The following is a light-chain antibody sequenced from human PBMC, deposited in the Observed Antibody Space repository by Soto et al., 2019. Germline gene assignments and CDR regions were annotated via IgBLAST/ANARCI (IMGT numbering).Light chain of an antibody. J-gene: IGLJ2*01. Sequence: QSALTQPASVSGSPGQSITISCTGTSSDVGTYNLVSWYQQHLGKAPKLFIYEGTKRPSGVSDRFSGSKSGHTASLTISGLQDDDEADYYGGSDGGNDCPVIFGGGTQLTVL. CDR1: SSDVGTYNL. CDR2: EGT. V-gene: IGLV2-23*01. CDR3: GSDGGNDCPVI.